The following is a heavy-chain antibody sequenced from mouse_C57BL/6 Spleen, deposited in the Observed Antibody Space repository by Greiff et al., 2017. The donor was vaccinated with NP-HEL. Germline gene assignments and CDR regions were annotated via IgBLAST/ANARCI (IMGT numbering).Heavy chain of an antibody. D-gene: IGHD2-1*01. J-gene: IGHJ1*03. Sequence: DVKLVESGPELVKPGASVKISCKASGYSFTGYYMNWVKQSPEKSLEWIGEINPSTGGTTYNQKFKAKATLTVDKSSSTAYMQLKSLTSEDSAVYYCARRIYGNYDWYFDVWGTGTTVTVSS. CDR2: INPSTGGT. CDR3: ARRIYGNYDWYFDV. CDR1: GYSFTGYY. V-gene: IGHV1-42*01.